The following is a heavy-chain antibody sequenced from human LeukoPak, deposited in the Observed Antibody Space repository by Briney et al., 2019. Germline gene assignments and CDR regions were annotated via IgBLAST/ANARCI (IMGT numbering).Heavy chain of an antibody. J-gene: IGHJ4*02. CDR1: GFTFSRFW. Sequence: GGSLRLSCAASGFTFSRFWMGWVRQAPGKGLEWVANIKPDGSEKNYGDSVRGRFTISRDNARNSLYLQMNSLRAEDTAAYYCARENYFDYWGQGTLVTVSS. V-gene: IGHV3-7*04. CDR2: IKPDGSEK. CDR3: ARENYFDY.